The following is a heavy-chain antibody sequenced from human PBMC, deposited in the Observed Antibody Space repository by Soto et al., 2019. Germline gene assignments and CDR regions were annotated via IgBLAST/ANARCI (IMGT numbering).Heavy chain of an antibody. CDR2: ISDDGKTQ. V-gene: IGHV3-30*18. J-gene: IGHJ5*02. Sequence: QVKLVEFGGAVVQSGRSLRLSCTASSFRFSAYGMHWVRQAPGKGLEWVALISDDGKTQFFTESVEGRFTISRDNSRNTLYLQMNRLRPEDTAVYYWLKGGYKTGWPPFDPWGHGTRVTVSS. CDR3: LKGGYKTGWPPFDP. CDR1: SFRFSAYG. D-gene: IGHD6-19*01.